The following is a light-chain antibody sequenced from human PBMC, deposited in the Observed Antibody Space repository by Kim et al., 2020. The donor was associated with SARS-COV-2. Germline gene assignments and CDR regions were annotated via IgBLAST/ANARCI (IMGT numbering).Light chain of an antibody. CDR1: QDISSY. V-gene: IGKV1-9*01. Sequence: IQLTQSPSSLSASVGDRVTITCRASQDISSYLAWYQQKPGNAPKLLIYIASTLQAGVPSRFSGSRSGTDFTLTISSLQPEDFATYYCQQHHSYPITFGQGTRLEIK. CDR3: QQHHSYPIT. J-gene: IGKJ5*01. CDR2: IAS.